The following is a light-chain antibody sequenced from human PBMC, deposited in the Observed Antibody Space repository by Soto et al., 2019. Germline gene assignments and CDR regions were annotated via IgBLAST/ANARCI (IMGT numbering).Light chain of an antibody. J-gene: IGKJ2*01. CDR2: GAS. Sequence: EIVLTLSPGTLSLSPGEGATLSCRSSQYIATSYLAWYQQRRGQAPRLLIYGASSRATGIPDRFSGSGSGTDFTLTISRLEPEDFAVYYCQQYGGSPYTFGQGTTVEIK. CDR1: QYIATSY. V-gene: IGKV3-20*01. CDR3: QQYGGSPYT.